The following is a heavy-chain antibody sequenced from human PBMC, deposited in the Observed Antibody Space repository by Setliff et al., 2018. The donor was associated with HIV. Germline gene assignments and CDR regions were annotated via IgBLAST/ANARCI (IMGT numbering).Heavy chain of an antibody. Sequence: GASVKVSCKASGFTFTSSAVQWVRQARGQRLEWIGWIVVGSGNTNYAQKFQERVTITRDMSTSTAYIELSSLRSEDTAVYYCAAEVKGILWFGGDAFDIWGQGTMVTVSS. J-gene: IGHJ3*02. V-gene: IGHV1-58*01. D-gene: IGHD3-10*01. CDR1: GFTFTSSA. CDR3: AAEVKGILWFGGDAFDI. CDR2: IVVGSGNT.